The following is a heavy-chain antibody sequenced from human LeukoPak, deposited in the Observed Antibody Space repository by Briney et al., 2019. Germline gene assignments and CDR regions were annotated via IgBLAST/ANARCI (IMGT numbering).Heavy chain of an antibody. V-gene: IGHV3-30*18. CDR2: ISYDGSSK. D-gene: IGHD4-23*01. J-gene: IGHJ6*02. CDR1: GFTFSSYG. Sequence: EGSLRLSCAASGFTFSSYGMHWVRQAPGKGLEWVAVISYDGSSKYYADSVKGRFTISRDNSKNTLYLQMNSLRAEDTAVYYCAKATLGGPYYYYGMDVWGQGTTVTVSS. CDR3: AKATLGGPYYYYGMDV.